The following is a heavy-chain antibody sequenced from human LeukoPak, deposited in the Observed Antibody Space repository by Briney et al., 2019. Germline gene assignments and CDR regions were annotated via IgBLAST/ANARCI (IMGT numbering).Heavy chain of an antibody. CDR1: GFTFSSYA. D-gene: IGHD3-22*01. J-gene: IGHJ4*02. CDR3: AKDLLPVFYYDNSAYLIPFDY. V-gene: IGHV3-23*01. CDR2: ISGSGGST. Sequence: GGSLRLSCAASGFTFSSYAMSWVRQAPGKGLEWVSAISGSGGSTYYADSVKGRFTISRDNSKNTLYLQMNSLRAEDTAVYFCAKDLLPVFYYDNSAYLIPFDYWGQGTLVTVSS.